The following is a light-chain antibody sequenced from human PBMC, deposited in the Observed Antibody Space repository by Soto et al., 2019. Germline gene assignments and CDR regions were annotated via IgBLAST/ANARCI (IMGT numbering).Light chain of an antibody. CDR1: QSVSSNY. CDR2: GAS. CDR3: QQYGSSPTWT. J-gene: IGKJ1*01. Sequence: EIVLTQSPATLSLSPGERATLSCRASQSVSSNYLAWYQQQKPGQAPRLLIYGASTRATGFPDRFSGSGSGTDFTLTINRLEPEDFAVYYCQQYGSSPTWTFGQGTKVDI. V-gene: IGKV3-20*01.